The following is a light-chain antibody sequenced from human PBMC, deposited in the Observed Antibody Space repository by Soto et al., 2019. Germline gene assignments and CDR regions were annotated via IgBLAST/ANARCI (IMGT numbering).Light chain of an antibody. CDR2: DTN. CDR1: TGSVTSGHY. CDR3: LLSFGDTRDVV. Sequence: QAVVTQEPSLTVSPGGTVTLTCASSTGSVTSGHYPYWFQQKPGQAPKTLIFDTNNRHSWTPARFSGSLLGGKAALTLSGAQPEDEADYYCLLSFGDTRDVVFGGGTKLTVL. V-gene: IGLV7-46*01. J-gene: IGLJ2*01.